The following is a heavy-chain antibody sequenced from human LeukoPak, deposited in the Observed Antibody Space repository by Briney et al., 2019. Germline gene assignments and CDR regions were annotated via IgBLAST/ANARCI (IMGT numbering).Heavy chain of an antibody. V-gene: IGHV4-34*01. CDR2: INHSGST. D-gene: IGHD6-13*01. J-gene: IGHJ6*03. CDR1: GGSFSGYY. CDR3: ARGDRYSSSWFYYYYMDV. Sequence: SETLSLTCAVYGGSFSGYYWSWIRQPPGKGLEWIGEINHSGSTNYNPSLKSRVTISVDTSKNQFSLKLSSVTAADTAVYYCARGDRYSSSWFYYYYMDVWGKGTTVTVSS.